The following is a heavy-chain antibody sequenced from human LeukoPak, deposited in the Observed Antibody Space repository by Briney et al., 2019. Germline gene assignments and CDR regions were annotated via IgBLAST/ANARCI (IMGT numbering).Heavy chain of an antibody. V-gene: IGHV3-7*01. CDR2: IKPDGSEK. J-gene: IGHJ4*02. D-gene: IGHD3-10*01. Sequence: PGGSLRLSCAASGFTFSSYWMSWVRQSPGKGLEWVANIKPDGSEKYFMESVKGRFTISRDNAKNALYLEMDSLRAEDTAEYFCARERMYSGSGSTYPYYDYWGQGTLVTVSS. CDR3: ARERMYSGSGSTYPYYDY. CDR1: GFTFSSYW.